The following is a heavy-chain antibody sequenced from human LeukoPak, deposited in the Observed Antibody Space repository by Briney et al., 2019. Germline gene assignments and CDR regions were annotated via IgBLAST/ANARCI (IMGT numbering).Heavy chain of an antibody. V-gene: IGHV4-39*07. CDR3: AMFNGSGGSGSYDY. D-gene: IGHD3-10*01. Sequence: SETLSLTCTVSGGSISSNSYYWGWIRQPPGKGLEWIGTIYHSGSTNYNPSLKSRVTISVDTSKNQFSLKLSSVTAADTAVYYCAMFNGSGGSGSYDYWGQGTLVTVSS. CDR2: IYHSGST. CDR1: GGSISSNSYY. J-gene: IGHJ4*02.